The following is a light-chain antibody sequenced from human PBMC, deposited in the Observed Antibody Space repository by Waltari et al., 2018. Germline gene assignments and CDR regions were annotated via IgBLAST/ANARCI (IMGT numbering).Light chain of an antibody. V-gene: IGLV1-47*01. J-gene: IGLJ2*01. CDR1: SSNIGTHY. CDR3: ATWDDGLSGV. Sequence: HSVLTQPPSASGTPGQRVTISCSGSSSNIGTHYVDWYQQLPGTAPKLLMYKDDPRPSGVPARFSGSKSGTSASLAISGLRSEDEADYYCATWDDGLSGVFGGGTKLTVL. CDR2: KDD.